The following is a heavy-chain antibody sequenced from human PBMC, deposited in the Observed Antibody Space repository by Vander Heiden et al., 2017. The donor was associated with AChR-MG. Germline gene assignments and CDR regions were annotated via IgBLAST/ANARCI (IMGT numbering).Heavy chain of an antibody. CDR1: GYIVRTYA. V-gene: IGHV1-3*05. Sequence: QAHLDQSGAEEKKPGGAVKVSRKASGYIVRTYAIRWVRQAPGQRLEWMGWINAGNGNNKYSQRCQGRVTITRDTSASTVYMELSSLRSDDTAVYYCARDFSSTGWYIRLGYWGQGTLVTVSS. J-gene: IGHJ4*02. CDR3: ARDFSSTGWYIRLGY. CDR2: INAGNGNN. D-gene: IGHD6-19*01.